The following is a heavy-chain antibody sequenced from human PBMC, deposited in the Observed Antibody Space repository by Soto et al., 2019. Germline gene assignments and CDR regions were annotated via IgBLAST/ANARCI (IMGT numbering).Heavy chain of an antibody. Sequence: SFSGYYWSWIRQPPGKGLEWIREINHSGSTNYNPSLKSRVTISVDTSKNQFSLKLSSVTAADTAVYYCARGGLITMIVVANRGMDVWGQGTTVTVSS. CDR1: SFSGYY. J-gene: IGHJ6*02. D-gene: IGHD3-22*01. CDR3: ARGGLITMIVVANRGMDV. CDR2: INHSGST. V-gene: IGHV4-34*01.